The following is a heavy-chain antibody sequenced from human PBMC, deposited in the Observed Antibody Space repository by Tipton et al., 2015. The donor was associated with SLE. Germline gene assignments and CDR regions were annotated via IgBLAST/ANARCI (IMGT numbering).Heavy chain of an antibody. CDR1: GGSISSSSYY. V-gene: IGHV4-39*07. Sequence: TLSLTCTVSGGSISSSSYYWGWIRQPPGKGLEWIGSIYYSGSTYYNPSLKSRVTISVDTSKNQFSLKLSSVTAADTAVYYCARDHSCSFYYYYGMDVWGQGTTVTVSS. CDR2: IYYSGST. D-gene: IGHD6-6*01. J-gene: IGHJ6*02. CDR3: ARDHSCSFYYYYGMDV.